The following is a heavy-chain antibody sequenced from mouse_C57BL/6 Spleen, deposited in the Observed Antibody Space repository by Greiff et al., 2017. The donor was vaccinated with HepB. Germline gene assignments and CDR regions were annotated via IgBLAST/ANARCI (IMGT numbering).Heavy chain of an antibody. CDR1: GFTFSSYA. CDR3: ASLYGNYGFAY. CDR2: ISDGGSYT. D-gene: IGHD2-1*01. Sequence: EVQVVESGGGLVKPGGSLKLSCAASGFTFSSYAMSWVRQTPEKRLEWVATISDGGSYTYYPDNVKGRFTISRDNAKNNLYLQMSHLKSEDTAMYYCASLYGNYGFAYWGQGTLVTVSA. J-gene: IGHJ3*01. V-gene: IGHV5-4*01.